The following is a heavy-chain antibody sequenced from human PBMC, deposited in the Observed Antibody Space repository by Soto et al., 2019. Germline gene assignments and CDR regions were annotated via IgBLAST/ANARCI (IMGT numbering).Heavy chain of an antibody. CDR1: GFTFSSYG. D-gene: IGHD2-15*01. Sequence: PGGSLRLSCAASGFTFSSYGMHWVRQAPGKGLEWVAVISYDGSNKYYADSVKGRFTISRDNSKNTLYLQMNSLRAEDTAVYYCAAGGNRETLDYWGQGTLVTVSS. V-gene: IGHV3-30*03. CDR2: ISYDGSNK. J-gene: IGHJ4*02. CDR3: AAGGNRETLDY.